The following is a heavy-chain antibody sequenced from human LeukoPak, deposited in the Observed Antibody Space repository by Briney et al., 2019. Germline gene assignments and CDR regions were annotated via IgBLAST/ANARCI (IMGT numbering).Heavy chain of an antibody. D-gene: IGHD1-26*01. CDR1: GGSISGGSYY. Sequence: PSETLSLTCTVSGGSISGGSYYWSWIRQPAGKGLEWIGRIYTSGSTNYNPSLKSRVTISVDTSKNQFSLKLSSVTAADTAVYYCARVTRVGATMAFDYGGQGTLVTVSS. CDR3: ARVTRVGATMAFDY. CDR2: IYTSGST. J-gene: IGHJ4*02. V-gene: IGHV4-61*02.